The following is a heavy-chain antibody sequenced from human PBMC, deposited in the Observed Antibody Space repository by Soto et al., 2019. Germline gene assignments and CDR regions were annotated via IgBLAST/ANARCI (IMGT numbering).Heavy chain of an antibody. Sequence: GGSVSLACADSGFTFSSYGMSWVRQAPGEWLEWVANINQDGCEKYYVYSVKGRVTISRDKAKNSLHLHMHSLKAEDTPVSYFARVRDRSPSGSTLGKKVWGEGTTDKVSS. J-gene: IGHJ6*04. CDR1: GFTFSSYG. V-gene: IGHV3-7*03. CDR2: INQDGCEK. CDR3: ARVRDRSPSGSTLGKKV. D-gene: IGHD3-3*01.